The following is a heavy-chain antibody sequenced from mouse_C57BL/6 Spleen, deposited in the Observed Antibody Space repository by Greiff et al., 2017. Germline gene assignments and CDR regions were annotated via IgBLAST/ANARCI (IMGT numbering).Heavy chain of an antibody. CDR1: GYTFTSYG. J-gene: IGHJ1*03. D-gene: IGHD1-1*01. V-gene: IGHV1-81*01. CDR3: ARAIDCSRDWYFDF. CDR2: IYPRSGNT. Sequence: QVQLQQSGAELARPGASVKLSCKASGYTFTSYGISWVKQRTGQGLEWIGEIYPRSGNTYYNEKFKGKATLTADKSSSTAYMELRSLTSEDSAVYFCARAIDCSRDWYFDFWGTGTTVTVSS.